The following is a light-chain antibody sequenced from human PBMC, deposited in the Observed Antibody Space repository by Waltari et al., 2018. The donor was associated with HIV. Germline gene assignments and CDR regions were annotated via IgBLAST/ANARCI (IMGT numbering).Light chain of an antibody. V-gene: IGLV1-47*01. CDR2: KNF. CDR1: SSNIENDH. CDR3: VGWDSSLSAYV. Sequence: QSFLTQPPSASGTPGQTVTISCSGSSSNIENDHVYWYQRLLGMTPKLHIYKNFLRPSGGPDRFAASKSGTSASLTISGLRSADEADYYCVGWDSSLSAYVFGAGTKVAVL. J-gene: IGLJ1*01.